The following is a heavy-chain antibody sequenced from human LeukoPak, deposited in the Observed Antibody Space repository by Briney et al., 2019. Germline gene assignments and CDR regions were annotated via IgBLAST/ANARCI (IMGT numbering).Heavy chain of an antibody. CDR2: ISVYNGNT. CDR1: GGIFRRHV. Sequence: GASVNVSCKASGGIFRRHVISWVRQAPGQGLEWMGWISVYNGNTNYAQKLQGRVTMTTDTSTSTASMDPRSLRSDDTAVYYCARDFYPDCGGDCYYFDYWGQGTLVTVSS. V-gene: IGHV1-18*04. D-gene: IGHD2-21*02. J-gene: IGHJ4*02. CDR3: ARDFYPDCGGDCYYFDY.